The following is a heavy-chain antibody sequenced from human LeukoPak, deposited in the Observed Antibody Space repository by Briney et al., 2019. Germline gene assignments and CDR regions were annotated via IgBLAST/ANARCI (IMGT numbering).Heavy chain of an antibody. CDR3: AKRTAAGTDGMDV. Sequence: PGGSLRLSCAASGFTFSSYAMSWVRQAPGKGLEWVSAISGSGGSTYYAASVKGRFTISRDNSKNTLYLQMNSLRAEDTAVYYCAKRTAAGTDGMDVWGQGTTVTVSS. V-gene: IGHV3-23*01. CDR2: ISGSGGST. D-gene: IGHD6-13*01. CDR1: GFTFSSYA. J-gene: IGHJ6*02.